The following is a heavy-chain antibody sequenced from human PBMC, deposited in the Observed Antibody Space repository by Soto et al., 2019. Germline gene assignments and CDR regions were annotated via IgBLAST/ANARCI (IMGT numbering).Heavy chain of an antibody. D-gene: IGHD3-16*02. J-gene: IGHJ4*02. CDR1: GGSFSGYY. CDR3: ARGRVPRAPRYEYVWGSYRY. V-gene: IGHV4-34*01. CDR2: INRSGST. Sequence: SETLSLTCAVYGGSFSGYYWSWIRQPPGEGLEWIGEINRSGSTNYNPSLKSRVTISVATSKNQFSLKLSSVTATDTAVYSCARGRVPRAPRYEYVWGSYRYWGQGTLVTVSS.